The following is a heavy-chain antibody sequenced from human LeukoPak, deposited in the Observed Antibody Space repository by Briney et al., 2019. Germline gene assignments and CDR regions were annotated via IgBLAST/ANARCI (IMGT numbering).Heavy chain of an antibody. Sequence: GGSLRLSCAASGFTFSSYWMHWVRQAPGKGLVWVSRVNSDGSSTTYADSVKGRFTISRDNARNTLYLQMNSLRAEDTAVYYCARGSTQYSSGWYGLDYWGQGTLVTVSS. D-gene: IGHD6-19*01. V-gene: IGHV3-74*01. CDR3: ARGSTQYSSGWYGLDY. J-gene: IGHJ4*02. CDR1: GFTFSSYW. CDR2: VNSDGSST.